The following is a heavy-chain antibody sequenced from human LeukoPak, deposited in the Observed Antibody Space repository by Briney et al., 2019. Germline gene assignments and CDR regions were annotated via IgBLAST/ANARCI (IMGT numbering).Heavy chain of an antibody. Sequence: PGGSLRLSCAASGFTFSSNSMNWVRQAPGKGLEWVSYISSSSSTIYYADSVKGRFTISRDNAKNSLYLQMNSLRAEDTAVYYCAREDSSGYFYPYYFDFWGQGALVTVSS. V-gene: IGHV3-48*01. CDR1: GFTFSSNS. D-gene: IGHD3-22*01. J-gene: IGHJ4*02. CDR2: ISSSSSTI. CDR3: AREDSSGYFYPYYFDF.